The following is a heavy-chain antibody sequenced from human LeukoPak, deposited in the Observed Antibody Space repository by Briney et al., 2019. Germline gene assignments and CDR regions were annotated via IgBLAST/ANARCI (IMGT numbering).Heavy chain of an antibody. CDR1: GFTFSSYG. Sequence: GRSLRLSCAASGFTFSSYGMHWVRQAPGKGLEWVAVIWYDGSNKYYADSVKGRFTISRDNSKNTLYLQMNSLRAEDTAVYYCAKGRDSSGYFHFDYWGQGTLVTVSS. D-gene: IGHD3-22*01. V-gene: IGHV3-33*06. J-gene: IGHJ4*02. CDR2: IWYDGSNK. CDR3: AKGRDSSGYFHFDY.